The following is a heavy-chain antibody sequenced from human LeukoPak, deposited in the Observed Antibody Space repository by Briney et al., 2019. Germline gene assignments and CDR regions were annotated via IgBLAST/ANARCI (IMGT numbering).Heavy chain of an antibody. J-gene: IGHJ5*02. D-gene: IGHD4-11*01. Sequence: GASVKVSCKASGGTFSSYAISWVRQAPGQGLEWMGGIIPIFGTANYAQKFQGRVTITTDESTSTAYMELSSLRSEDTAVYYCARDDTRGYSNYVWFDPWGQGTLVTVSS. V-gene: IGHV1-69*05. CDR1: GGTFSSYA. CDR3: ARDDTRGYSNYVWFDP. CDR2: IIPIFGTA.